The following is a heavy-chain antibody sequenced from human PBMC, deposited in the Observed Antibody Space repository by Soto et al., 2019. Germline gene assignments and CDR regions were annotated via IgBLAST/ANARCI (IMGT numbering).Heavy chain of an antibody. CDR1: GFTFSSYG. CDR3: AKGAISMVRGVRFFDY. Sequence: GGSLRLSCAASGFTFSSYGMHWVRQAPGKGLEWVAVISYDGSNKYYADSVKGRFTISRDNSKNTLYLQMNSLRAEDTAVYYCAKGAISMVRGVRFFDYWGQGTLVTVSS. J-gene: IGHJ4*02. V-gene: IGHV3-30*18. D-gene: IGHD3-10*01. CDR2: ISYDGSNK.